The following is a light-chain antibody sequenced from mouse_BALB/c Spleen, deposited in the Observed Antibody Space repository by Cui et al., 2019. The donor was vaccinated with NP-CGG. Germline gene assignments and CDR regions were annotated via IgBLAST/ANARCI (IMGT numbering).Light chain of an antibody. CDR1: TGAITTSNY. V-gene: IGLV1*01. CDR2: GTN. J-gene: IGLJ1*01. CDR3: ALWYSNHWV. Sequence: QAVVTQESALTTSPGETVTLTCRSSTGAITTSNYANWVQEKPDQLFTGLIGGTNNRPPGVPARFSGSLIGDKSALTNTGAQTEDDAIYFCALWYSNHWVFGGGTKLTVL.